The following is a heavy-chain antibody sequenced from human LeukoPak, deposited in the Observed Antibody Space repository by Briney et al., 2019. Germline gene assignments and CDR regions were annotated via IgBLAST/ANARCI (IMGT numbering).Heavy chain of an antibody. CDR3: ARDAGNSGYGCDL. D-gene: IGHD5-12*01. CDR1: GFTVSSNY. Sequence: PGGSLRLSCAASGFTVSSNYMSWVRQAPGKGLEWVSHIRSSSETFYADSVKGRFTISRDNARNSLYLQMNNLRGEDTAIYYCARDAGNSGYGCDLWGQGTLVTVSS. CDR2: IRSSSET. V-gene: IGHV3-69-1*01. J-gene: IGHJ5*02.